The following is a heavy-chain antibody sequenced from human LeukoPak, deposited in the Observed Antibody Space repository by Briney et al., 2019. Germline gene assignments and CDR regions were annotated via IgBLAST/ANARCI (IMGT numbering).Heavy chain of an antibody. CDR1: GFTFSSYW. J-gene: IGHJ4*02. CDR2: INQHGNEK. V-gene: IGHV3-7*01. Sequence: PGGSLRLSCATSGFTFSSYWMSWVRQAPGKGLEWVANINQHGNEKYYVDSVKGRFTISRDNAKNSPYLQMNSLRAGDTAVYYCARDARPNYYTSASGIWGQGTLVTVSS. CDR3: ARDARPNYYTSASGI. D-gene: IGHD3-10*01.